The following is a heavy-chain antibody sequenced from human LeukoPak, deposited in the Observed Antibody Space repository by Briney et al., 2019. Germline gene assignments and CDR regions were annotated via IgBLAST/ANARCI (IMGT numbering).Heavy chain of an antibody. J-gene: IGHJ3*02. CDR3: ARDFYGGAPLDI. V-gene: IGHV1-69*01. CDR1: GGTFSSYA. CDR2: IIPIFGTA. Sequence: SVKVSCKASGGTFSSYAISWVRQAPGQGLEWMGGIIPIFGTANYAQKFQGRVTITADESTSTAYMELSSLRSEDTAVYYCARDFYGGAPLDIWGQGTMVTVCS. D-gene: IGHD4-23*01.